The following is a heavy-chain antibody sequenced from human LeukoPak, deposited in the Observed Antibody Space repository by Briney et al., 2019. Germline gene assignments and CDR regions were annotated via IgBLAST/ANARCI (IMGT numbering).Heavy chain of an antibody. CDR3: ARSTGGALSLSYFDY. CDR2: LIPILGIA. CDR1: GGTFSSCA. V-gene: IGHV1-69*04. D-gene: IGHD3-10*01. J-gene: IGHJ4*02. Sequence: SVTVSCKASGGTFSSCAIRWVRQAPGQGIERMGRLIPILGIANYAQRFQGRVTITADKSTTTAYMELSSLSSEDTAVYVCARSTGGALSLSYFDYWGQGTLVTVSS.